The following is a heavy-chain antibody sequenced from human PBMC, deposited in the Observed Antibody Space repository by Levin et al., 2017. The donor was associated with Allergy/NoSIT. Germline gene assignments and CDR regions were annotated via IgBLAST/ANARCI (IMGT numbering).Heavy chain of an antibody. CDR2: INSDGSNT. D-gene: IGHD3-3*01. CDR1: GFSFSNSW. Sequence: GGSLRLSCAASGFSFSNSWMNWVRQAPGKGLVWVSAINSDGSNTWYAGSVRGRFTISRDNAKNTLYLQMNSLTAEDTAVYYCGRDRSGSSGGRLDPWGHGSLVTVSS. V-gene: IGHV3-74*01. J-gene: IGHJ5*02. CDR3: GRDRSGSSGGRLDP.